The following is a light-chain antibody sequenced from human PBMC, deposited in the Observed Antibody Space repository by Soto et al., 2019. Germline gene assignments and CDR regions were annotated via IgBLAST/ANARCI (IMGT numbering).Light chain of an antibody. Sequence: EIVLTQSPATLSVSPGERATLSCMASQTVRSKLAWYQQKGGQAPRLLIYGASTRATGVPARFSGSGSGTQFTLTISSLQSEDFAVYYCQHYINWPPETFGQGTKVDI. CDR3: QHYINWPPET. CDR2: GAS. CDR1: QTVRSK. V-gene: IGKV3-15*01. J-gene: IGKJ1*01.